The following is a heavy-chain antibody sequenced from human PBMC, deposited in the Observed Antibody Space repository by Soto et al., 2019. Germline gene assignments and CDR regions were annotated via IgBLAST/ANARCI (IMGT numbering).Heavy chain of an antibody. J-gene: IGHJ6*03. CDR3: ARRPPVTDYYMDV. Sequence: SETLSLTCTVSGGSISSGGYYWSWIRQHPGKGLEWIGYIYYSGSTYYNPSLKSRVTISVDTSKNQFSLKLSSVTAADTAVYYCARRPPVTDYYMDVWGKGTTVTVSS. CDR2: IYYSGST. CDR1: GGSISSGGYY. D-gene: IGHD4-4*01. V-gene: IGHV4-31*03.